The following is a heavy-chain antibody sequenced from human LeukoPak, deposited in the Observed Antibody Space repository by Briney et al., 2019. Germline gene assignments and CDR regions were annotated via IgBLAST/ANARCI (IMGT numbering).Heavy chain of an antibody. V-gene: IGHV3-66*01. CDR1: GFTVSSNY. D-gene: IGHD3-10*01. J-gene: IGHJ6*02. CDR3: ARDRVWFGELLTNSYGMDV. CDR2: TYSGGST. Sequence: PGGSLRLSCAASGFTVSSNYMSWVRQAPGKGLEWVSVTYSGGSTYYADSVKGRFTNSRDNSKNTLYLQMNSLRAEDTAVYYCARDRVWFGELLTNSYGMDVWGQGTTVTVSS.